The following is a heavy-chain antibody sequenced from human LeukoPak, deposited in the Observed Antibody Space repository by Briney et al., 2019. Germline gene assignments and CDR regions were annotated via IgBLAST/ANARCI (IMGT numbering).Heavy chain of an antibody. D-gene: IGHD2-2*01. V-gene: IGHV3-33*01. CDR3: ARDLLVVPAAMPDY. CDR2: TWYDGSNK. Sequence: PGGSLRLSCAASGFTFSSYGMHWVRQAPGKGLEWVAVTWYDGSNKYYADSVKGRFTISRDNSKNTLYLQMNSLRAEDTAVYYCARDLLVVPAAMPDYWGQGTLVTVSS. CDR1: GFTFSSYG. J-gene: IGHJ4*02.